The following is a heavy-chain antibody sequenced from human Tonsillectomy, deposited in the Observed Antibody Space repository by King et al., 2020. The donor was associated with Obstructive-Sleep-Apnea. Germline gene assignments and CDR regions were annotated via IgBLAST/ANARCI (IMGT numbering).Heavy chain of an antibody. CDR3: ARGGDYGDYRTAVGADY. Sequence: VQLQESGPGLVKPSQTLSLTCAVSGCSISSGGYSWSWIRQPPGKGLEWIGYIYFSGGPPSNPSLKSRVTISIETSKNQFSLKLSSVTAADTAVYYCARGGDYGDYRTAVGADYWGQGALVTVSS. CDR2: IYFSGGP. V-gene: IGHV4-30-4*07. CDR1: GCSISSGGYS. D-gene: IGHD4-17*01. J-gene: IGHJ4*02.